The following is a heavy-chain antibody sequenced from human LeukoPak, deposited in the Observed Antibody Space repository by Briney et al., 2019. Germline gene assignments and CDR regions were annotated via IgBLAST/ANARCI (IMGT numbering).Heavy chain of an antibody. CDR1: GGSISSGDYY. D-gene: IGHD3-22*01. J-gene: IGHJ5*02. CDR2: MYYSGST. CDR3: ARPYYYDSRIDP. Sequence: SQTLSLTCTVSGGSISSGDYYWSWIRQPPGKGLEWIAYMYYSGSTYYNPPLKSRVTMSADTSKNQLSLKLSSVTAADTAVYYCARPYYYDSRIDPWGQGILVTVSS. V-gene: IGHV4-30-4*01.